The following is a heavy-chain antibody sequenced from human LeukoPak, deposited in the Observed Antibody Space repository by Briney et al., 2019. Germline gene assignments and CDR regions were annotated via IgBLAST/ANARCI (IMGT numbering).Heavy chain of an antibody. J-gene: IGHJ4*02. V-gene: IGHV3-21*06. CDR3: ARDSNDNYYVY. CDR2: ISSTSRYI. D-gene: IGHD2-8*01. CDR1: QFTFSSYN. Sequence: GGSLRLSCAASQFTFSSYNMNWVRQVPGKGLEWVSSISSTSRYIYYADSVKGRFTISRDNAKNSLFLQTNSLRDEDTAVYYCARDSNDNYYVYWGQGTLVTVSS.